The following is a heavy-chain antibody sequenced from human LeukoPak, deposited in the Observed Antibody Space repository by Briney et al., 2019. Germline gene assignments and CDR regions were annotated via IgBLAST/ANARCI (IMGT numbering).Heavy chain of an antibody. CDR2: INPNSGGT. CDR1: GYTFTGYY. Sequence: ASVKVSCTASGYTFTGYYMHWVRQAPGQGLEWMGWINPNSGGTNYAQKFQGRVTMTRDTSISTAYMELSRLRSDDTAVYYCARDHCSSTSCYHGYWGQGTLVTVSS. D-gene: IGHD2-2*01. CDR3: ARDHCSSTSCYHGY. J-gene: IGHJ4*02. V-gene: IGHV1-2*02.